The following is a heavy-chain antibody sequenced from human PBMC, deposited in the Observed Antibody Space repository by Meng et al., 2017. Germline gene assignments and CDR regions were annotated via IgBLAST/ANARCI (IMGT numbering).Heavy chain of an antibody. D-gene: IGHD2-15*01. CDR1: GGSFSSGNW. J-gene: IGHJ1*01. Sequence: QMQLQESGPGLVKPPGTLSLTCAVSGGSFSSGNWWGWVRQPPGKGLEWIGEIFHTGNTNYNPSLQSRVSLSIDKSKSQFSLKMISVTAADTAIYYCVNYCSGGKCSPNEKTQHWGQGTLVTVSS. V-gene: IGHV4-4*03. CDR2: IFHTGNT. CDR3: VNYCSGGKCSPNEKTQH.